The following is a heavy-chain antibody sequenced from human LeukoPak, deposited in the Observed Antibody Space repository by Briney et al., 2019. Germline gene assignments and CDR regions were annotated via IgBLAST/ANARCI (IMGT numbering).Heavy chain of an antibody. CDR1: GYTFTSYG. J-gene: IGHJ6*02. D-gene: IGHD3-3*01. CDR3: ARADDFSPRYYYGMDV. Sequence: ASVNVSCKASGYTFTSYGISWVRQAPGQGLEWMGWISTYNDNTHYAQKLQGRVTMTTDTSTSTAYMELRSLRSDDTAVYYCARADDFSPRYYYGMDVWGQGTTVTVSS. CDR2: ISTYNDNT. V-gene: IGHV1-18*01.